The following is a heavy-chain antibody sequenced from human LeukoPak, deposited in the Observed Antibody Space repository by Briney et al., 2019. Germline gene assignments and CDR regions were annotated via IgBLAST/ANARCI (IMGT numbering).Heavy chain of an antibody. Sequence: GGSLRFSCAASGFTFSSHAMSWVRQAPGKGLEWVSAISGSGGSTYYADSVKGRFTISRDNSKNTLYLQMNSLRAEDTAVYYCARGRSSSSLTDYWGQGTLVTVSS. CDR2: ISGSGGST. D-gene: IGHD6-6*01. V-gene: IGHV3-23*01. CDR3: ARGRSSSSLTDY. J-gene: IGHJ4*02. CDR1: GFTFSSHA.